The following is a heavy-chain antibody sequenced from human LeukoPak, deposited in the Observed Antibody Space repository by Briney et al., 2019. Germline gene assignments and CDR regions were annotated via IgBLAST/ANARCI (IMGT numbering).Heavy chain of an antibody. CDR3: ARGREYYDFWSGYPTFDP. V-gene: IGHV4-34*01. CDR1: GGSFSGYY. J-gene: IGHJ5*02. D-gene: IGHD3-3*01. Sequence: SETLSLTCAVYGGSFSGYYWSWIRQPPGKGLEWIGEINHSGSTNYNPSLKSRVTISVDTSKNQFSLKLSSATAADTAVYYCARGREYYDFWSGYPTFDPWGQGTLVTVSS. CDR2: INHSGST.